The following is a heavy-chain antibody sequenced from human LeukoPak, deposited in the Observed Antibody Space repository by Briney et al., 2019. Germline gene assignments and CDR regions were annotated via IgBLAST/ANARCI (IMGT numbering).Heavy chain of an antibody. CDR3: AKFWDFVY. V-gene: IGHV3-23*01. Sequence: GGSLRLSCAASGFTFSSFAMTWVRQAPGKGLEWVSAISGNGDTTYYADSVKGRFTISRDNSKNTLWLQMNSLRAEDTAVYYCAKFWDFVYWGQGTLVTVSS. D-gene: IGHD7-27*01. CDR2: ISGNGDTT. CDR1: GFTFSSFA. J-gene: IGHJ4*02.